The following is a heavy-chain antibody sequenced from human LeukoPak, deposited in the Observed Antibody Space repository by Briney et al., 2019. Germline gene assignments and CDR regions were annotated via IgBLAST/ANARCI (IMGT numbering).Heavy chain of an antibody. CDR3: ARDDSPLRYSRNWFDP. CDR1: GFTFSTYW. CDR2: IKEDGSEK. D-gene: IGHD6-13*01. V-gene: IGHV3-7*01. Sequence: GGSLRLSCAASGFTFSTYWMSWVRQAPGKGLEWVANIKEDGSEKYYVDSVKGRFTISRDNAKNSVYLQMNSLRAEDTAVYYCARDDSPLRYSRNWFDPWGQGTLVTVSS. J-gene: IGHJ5*02.